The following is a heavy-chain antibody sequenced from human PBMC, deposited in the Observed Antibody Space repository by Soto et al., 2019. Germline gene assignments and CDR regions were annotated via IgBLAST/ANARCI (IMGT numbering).Heavy chain of an antibody. CDR3: AIDWDSSGWYAAEYFQH. CDR2: ISGSGGST. Sequence: EVQLLESGGGLVQPGGSLRLSCAASGFTFSSYAMSWVRQAPGKGLEWVSAISGSGGSTYYADSVKGRFTISRDNSKNTLYLQMNSLRAEDTAVYYCAIDWDSSGWYAAEYFQHWGQGTLVTVSS. D-gene: IGHD6-19*01. CDR1: GFTFSSYA. V-gene: IGHV3-23*01. J-gene: IGHJ1*01.